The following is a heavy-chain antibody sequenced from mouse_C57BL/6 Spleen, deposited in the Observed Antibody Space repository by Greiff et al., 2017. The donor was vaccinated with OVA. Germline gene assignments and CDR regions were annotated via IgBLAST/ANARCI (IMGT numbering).Heavy chain of an antibody. D-gene: IGHD1-1*01. J-gene: IGHJ3*01. CDR3: AKGITTVSRAWFAY. V-gene: IGHV1-64*01. Sequence: VQLQQSGAELVKPGASVKLSCKASGYTFTSYWMHWVKQRPGQGLEWIGMIHPNSGSTNYNEKFESKATLTVDKSSSTAYMQLSSLTSEDSAVYYCAKGITTVSRAWFAYWGQGTLVTVSA. CDR2: IHPNSGST. CDR1: GYTFTSYW.